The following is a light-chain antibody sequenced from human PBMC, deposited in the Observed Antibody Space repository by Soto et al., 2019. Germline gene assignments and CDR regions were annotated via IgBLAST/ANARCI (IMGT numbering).Light chain of an antibody. CDR1: QSVNNY. CDR2: DAS. V-gene: IGKV3-11*01. J-gene: IGKJ2*01. Sequence: EIVLTQSPATLSLSPGERATLSCRASQSVNNYLAWYQQKPGQAPRLLIYDASNRATGITARFSGSGSGTDFSLTISSLEPDDSAVYYCQQRSNWPTFGQGTKLEIK. CDR3: QQRSNWPT.